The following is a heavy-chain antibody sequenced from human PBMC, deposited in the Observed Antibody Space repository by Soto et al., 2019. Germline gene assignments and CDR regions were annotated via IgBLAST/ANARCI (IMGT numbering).Heavy chain of an antibody. CDR3: ARGPDIVVVPAARGPFDY. Sequence: XSVKGSCKASGYPLTSYYVHWVRQAPGQGLEWMGIINPSGGSTSYAQKFQGRVTMTRDTSTSTVYMELSSLRSEDTAVYYCARGPDIVVVPAARGPFDYWGQGTLVTVSS. CDR2: INPSGGST. D-gene: IGHD2-2*01. J-gene: IGHJ4*02. V-gene: IGHV1-46*01. CDR1: GYPLTSYY.